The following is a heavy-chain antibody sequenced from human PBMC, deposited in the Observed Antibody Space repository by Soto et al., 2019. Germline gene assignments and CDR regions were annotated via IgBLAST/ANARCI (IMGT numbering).Heavy chain of an antibody. J-gene: IGHJ4*02. CDR1: GGSISSGGYY. CDR2: IYYSGST. V-gene: IGHV4-31*03. Sequence: SETLSLTCTVSGGSISSGGYYWSWIRQHPGKGLEWIGYIYYSGSTCYNPSLKSRVTISVDTSKNQFSLKLSSVTAADTAVYYCARDLREGYFDYWGQGTLVTVSS. CDR3: ARDLREGYFDY. D-gene: IGHD3-16*01.